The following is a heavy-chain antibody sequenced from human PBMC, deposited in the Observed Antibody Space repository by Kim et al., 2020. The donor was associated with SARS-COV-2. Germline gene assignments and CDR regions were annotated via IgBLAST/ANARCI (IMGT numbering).Heavy chain of an antibody. Sequence: GGSPRLSCAVSGFTFTSYAMTWVRQAPGRGLEWVSSISASGGDTYYADSVQGRFTISRDISKNTVYLQMNDLRAEDTAVYYCAKDLLSHHFDSSGYYVFESWGQGTLVTVSS. V-gene: IGHV3-23*01. CDR2: ISASGGDT. CDR1: GFTFTSYA. D-gene: IGHD3-22*01. J-gene: IGHJ4*02. CDR3: AKDLLSHHFDSSGYYVFES.